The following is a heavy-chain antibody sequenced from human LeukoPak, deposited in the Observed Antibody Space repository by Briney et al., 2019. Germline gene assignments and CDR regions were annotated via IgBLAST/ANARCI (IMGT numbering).Heavy chain of an antibody. D-gene: IGHD3-10*01. CDR1: GVSISSYY. CDR3: ARDGRELLDY. J-gene: IGHJ4*02. V-gene: IGHV4-59*12. CDR2: IYYSGST. Sequence: KASETLSLTCTVSGVSISSYYWSWIRQPPGKGLEWIGNIYYSGSTKYNPSLKSRVTISVDTSKNHFSLKLSSVTPEDTAVYYCARDGRELLDYWGQGTLVTVSS.